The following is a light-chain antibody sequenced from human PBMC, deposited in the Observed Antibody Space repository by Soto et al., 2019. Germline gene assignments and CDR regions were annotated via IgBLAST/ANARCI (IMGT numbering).Light chain of an antibody. CDR2: DVT. J-gene: IGLJ1*01. Sequence: SALTQPASVSGSPGQSIAISCTGTNSDVGGYNSVSWYQQHPGKVPKIMIYDVTIRPSGVPDRFSGSKSGNTASLTISGLQAEDEADYYCSSYSSITALVFGTGTKLTVL. CDR1: NSDVGGYNS. CDR3: SSYSSITALV. V-gene: IGLV2-14*01.